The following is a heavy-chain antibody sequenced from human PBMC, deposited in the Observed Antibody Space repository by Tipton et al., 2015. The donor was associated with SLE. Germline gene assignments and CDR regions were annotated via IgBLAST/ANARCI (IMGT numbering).Heavy chain of an antibody. V-gene: IGHV3-74*01. J-gene: IGHJ4*02. CDR1: GFTFGGYA. D-gene: IGHD3-16*01. CDR2: ISSDGSST. Sequence: SLRLSCTASGFTFGGYAMSWVRQAPGKGLVWVARISSDGSSTSYADSVKGRFTISRDNAKNTLYLLMNSLRAEDTAGYYCASASRGAYDAGRSFVYCGQGTLVT. CDR3: ASASRGAYDAGRSFVY.